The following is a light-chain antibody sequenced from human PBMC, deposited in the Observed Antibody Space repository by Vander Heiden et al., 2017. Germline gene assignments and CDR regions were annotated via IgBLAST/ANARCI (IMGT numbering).Light chain of an antibody. CDR3: CSYAGSDTFVL. CDR2: EVS. Sequence: QSALTQPRSVAGSPGQSVTFSCTGTSSDVGGYNYVSWYQQHPGKAPKRMIYEVSERPSGVPDRFSGSKSGNTASLTTAGLQAEDEADYYCCSYAGSDTFVLFGGGTKLTVL. CDR1: SSDVGGYNY. J-gene: IGLJ2*01. V-gene: IGLV2-11*01.